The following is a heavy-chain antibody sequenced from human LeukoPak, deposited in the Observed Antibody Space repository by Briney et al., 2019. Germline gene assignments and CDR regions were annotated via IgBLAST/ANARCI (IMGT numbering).Heavy chain of an antibody. Sequence: GAPVKVSCKASGYTFTAKYLHWVRQPPGQGLEWMGWVNPNSGGRTYAQKFQGRVGMTSDTSISTAYMELETLTSDDTAVYYCAPNSGYSSGWFIGWGQGTLVIVSS. CDR1: GYTFTAKY. CDR3: APNSGYSSGWFIG. D-gene: IGHD6-19*01. V-gene: IGHV1-2*02. CDR2: VNPNSGGR. J-gene: IGHJ4*02.